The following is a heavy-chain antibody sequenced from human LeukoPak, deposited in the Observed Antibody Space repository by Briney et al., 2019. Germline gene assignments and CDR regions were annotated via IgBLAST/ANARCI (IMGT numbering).Heavy chain of an antibody. CDR1: GGSISSGSYY. D-gene: IGHD3-22*01. CDR3: ARGYDSSGYYSTGPFDY. CDR2: IYTSGST. Sequence: SETLSLTCTVSGGSISSGSYYWSWIRQPAGKGLEWIGRIYTSGSTNYNPSLKSRVTISVDTSKNQFSLKLSSVTAADTAVYYCARGYDSSGYYSTGPFDYWGQGTLVTVSS. J-gene: IGHJ4*02. V-gene: IGHV4-61*02.